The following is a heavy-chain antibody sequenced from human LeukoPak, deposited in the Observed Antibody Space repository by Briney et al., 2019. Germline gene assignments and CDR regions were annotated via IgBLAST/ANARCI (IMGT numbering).Heavy chain of an antibody. Sequence: PGGSLRLSCAASGFTFDDYGMSWVRHAPGKGLEWVSGINWNGGSTGYADSVKGRFTISRDNAKNSLYLQMNSLRAEDTALYYCAREGRYDILTGYSPCYFDYWGQGTLVTVSS. CDR1: GFTFDDYG. V-gene: IGHV3-20*04. D-gene: IGHD3-9*01. CDR3: AREGRYDILTGYSPCYFDY. CDR2: INWNGGST. J-gene: IGHJ4*02.